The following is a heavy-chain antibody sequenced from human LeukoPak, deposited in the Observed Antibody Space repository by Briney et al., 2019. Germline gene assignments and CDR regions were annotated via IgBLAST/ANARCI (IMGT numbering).Heavy chain of an antibody. CDR2: IQYDTSQI. CDR3: ARDGSRGNLVTAPDF. D-gene: IGHD2-21*02. V-gene: IGHV3-30*02. J-gene: IGHJ4*02. CDR1: GFNFRSSG. Sequence: PGGSLRLSCAASGFNFRSSGMHWVRQAPGTGLEWVAFIQYDTSQIYYADSVKGRFTISRDNAKNSLYLQMNSLRAEDTAVYYCARDGSRGNLVTAPDFWGQGTLVTVSS.